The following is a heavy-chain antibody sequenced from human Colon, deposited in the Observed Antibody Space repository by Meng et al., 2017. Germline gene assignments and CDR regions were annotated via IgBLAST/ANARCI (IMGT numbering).Heavy chain of an antibody. J-gene: IGHJ5*01. V-gene: IGHV3-7*01. CDR2: IKQDGSET. CDR3: ATDIGSSVAGGWLDS. D-gene: IGHD6-19*01. Sequence: GESLKISCTASGITFSTYWMSWVRQAPGKGLEWVANIKQDGSETYYVDSVKGRFTISRDNPKNSLYLHLSDLRAEDTAIYYCATDIGSSVAGGWLDSGGQGTLVTVSS. CDR1: GITFSTYW.